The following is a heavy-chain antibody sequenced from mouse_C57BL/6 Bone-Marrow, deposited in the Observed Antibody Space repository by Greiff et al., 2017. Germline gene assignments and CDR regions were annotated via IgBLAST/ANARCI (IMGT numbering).Heavy chain of an antibody. CDR3: SSFDGNYFDC. CDR2: IDPEIGDT. CDR1: GFNIKDDY. J-gene: IGHJ2*01. V-gene: IGHV14-4*01. D-gene: IGHD2-3*01. Sequence: VQLQQSGAELVRPGASVKLSCTASGFNIKDDYIHWVKQRPEQGLEWIGWIDPEIGDTEYASKFPGKATLTSDTSSNTAYLQLSSLPSEDTAVYYCSSFDGNYFDCWGQGTPLTVAS.